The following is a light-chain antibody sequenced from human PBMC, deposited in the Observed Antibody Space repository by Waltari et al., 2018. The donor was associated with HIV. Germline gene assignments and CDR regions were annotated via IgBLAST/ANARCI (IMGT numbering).Light chain of an antibody. CDR1: QSFSKF. CDR2: ATS. CDR3: QQSYSVPWT. J-gene: IGKJ1*01. V-gene: IGKV1-39*01. Sequence: DIQMPQSPSSLSASVGDRVTITCSASQSFSKFLNWYQQKPGKAPNLLIYATSTLQSGVPSRFSGSGSGTDFTLTISSLQPEDSAIYFCQQSYSVPWTFGQGTKVEIK.